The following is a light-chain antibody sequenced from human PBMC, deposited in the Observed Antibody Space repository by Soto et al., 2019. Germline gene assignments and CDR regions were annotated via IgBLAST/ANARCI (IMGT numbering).Light chain of an antibody. CDR3: QQYGSSPRT. CDR1: QSVSTY. Sequence: EIVLTQSPGTLSLSPGERATLSCRASQSVSTYLAWYQQKPDQAPRLLIYGASGRATGIPDRFSGSGSVTDFTLTISRLEPEDFAVYYCQQYGSSPRTFGQGTKLEIK. J-gene: IGKJ2*01. V-gene: IGKV3-20*01. CDR2: GAS.